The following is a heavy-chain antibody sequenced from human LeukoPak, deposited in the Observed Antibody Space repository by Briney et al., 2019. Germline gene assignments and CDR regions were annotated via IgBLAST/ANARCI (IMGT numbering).Heavy chain of an antibody. J-gene: IGHJ1*01. CDR1: GGSFSGYY. Sequence: KTSETLSLTCAVYGGSFSGYYWSWIRQPPGKGLEWIGEINHSGSTNYNPSLKSRVTISVDTSKNQFSLKLSSVTAADTAVYYCARSFDSSGREYFQHWGQGTLVTVSS. CDR3: ARSFDSSGREYFQH. V-gene: IGHV4-34*01. CDR2: INHSGST. D-gene: IGHD3-22*01.